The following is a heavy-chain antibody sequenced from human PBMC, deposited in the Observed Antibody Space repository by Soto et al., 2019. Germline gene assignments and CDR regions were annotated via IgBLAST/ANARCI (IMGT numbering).Heavy chain of an antibody. Sequence: SETLSLTCTVSCGSISSSSYYWGWIRQPPGKGLEWIGSIYYSGSTYYNPSLKSRVTISVDTSENQFSLKLSSVTAADTAVYYCASLEYSSSHKLGLDPWGQGTLVTVSS. CDR1: CGSISSSSYY. D-gene: IGHD6-6*01. CDR2: IYYSGST. J-gene: IGHJ5*02. V-gene: IGHV4-39*01. CDR3: ASLEYSSSHKLGLDP.